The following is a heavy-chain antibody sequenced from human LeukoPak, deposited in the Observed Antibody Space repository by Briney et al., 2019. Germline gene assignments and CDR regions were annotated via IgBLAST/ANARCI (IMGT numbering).Heavy chain of an antibody. CDR1: GFTFSDYY. Sequence: GGSLRLSCAASGFTFSDYYMSWIRQAPGKGPEWVSRINNDGSGTTYADSVKGRFTISRDNSKNTLYLQMNSLRAEDTAVYYCAKGFSSGGSYYLDYWGQGTLVTVSS. V-gene: IGHV3-74*01. D-gene: IGHD1-26*01. J-gene: IGHJ4*02. CDR3: AKGFSSGGSYYLDY. CDR2: INNDGSGT.